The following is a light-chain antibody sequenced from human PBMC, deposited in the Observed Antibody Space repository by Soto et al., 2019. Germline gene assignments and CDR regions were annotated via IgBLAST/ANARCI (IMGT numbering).Light chain of an antibody. CDR1: QGITSY. CDR2: AAS. CDR3: QKYNSAPRT. V-gene: IGKV1-27*01. Sequence: IQVTPYGCPLSAALGAGVTIPCRASQGITSYLAWYQQKPGKVPKLLIYAASTLQSGVPSRFSGSGSGTDFTLTISSLQPEDVATYYCQKYNSAPRTFGQGPKVDIK. J-gene: IGKJ1*01.